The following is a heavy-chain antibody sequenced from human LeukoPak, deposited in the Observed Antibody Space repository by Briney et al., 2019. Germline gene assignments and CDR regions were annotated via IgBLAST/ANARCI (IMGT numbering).Heavy chain of an antibody. CDR2: IKRKSDGGTP. V-gene: IGHV3-15*01. J-gene: IGHJ3*02. CDR3: TRDSDILTGDYRGVFDI. D-gene: IGHD3-9*01. CDR1: GFTFSNAW. Sequence: PGGSLRLSCAASGFTFSNAWMSWVRQAPGEGLEWVGRIKRKSDGGTPDHAAPVKGRFSISRDDSKNMLYLQMSSLKTEDTAVYYCTRDSDILTGDYRGVFDIWGQGTMVTVSS.